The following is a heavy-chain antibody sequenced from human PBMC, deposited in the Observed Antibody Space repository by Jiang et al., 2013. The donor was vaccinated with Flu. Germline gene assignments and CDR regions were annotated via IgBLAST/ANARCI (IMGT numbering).Heavy chain of an antibody. CDR3: ARGPGRWEPIAEVGYYYYGMDV. CDR1: GGTFSSYA. V-gene: IGHV1-69*01. D-gene: IGHD1-26*01. J-gene: IGHJ6*02. CDR2: IIPIFGTA. Sequence: SGAEVKKPGSSVKVSCKASGGTFSSYAISWVRQAPGQGLEWMGGIIPIFGTANYAQKFQGRVTITADESTSTAYMELSSLRSEDTAVYYCARGPGRWEPIAEVGYYYYGMDVWGQGTTVTVSS.